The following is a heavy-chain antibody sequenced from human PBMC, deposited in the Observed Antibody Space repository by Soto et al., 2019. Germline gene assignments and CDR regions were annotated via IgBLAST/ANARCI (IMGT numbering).Heavy chain of an antibody. J-gene: IGHJ5*02. CDR1: GGSISSCGYY. Sequence: SETLSLTCTVSGGSISSCGYYWSWIRQHPGKGLEWIGYIYYSGSTYYNPSLKSRVTISVDTSKNQFSLKLSSVTAADTAVYYCARDNSSSWYTGFDPWGQGTLVTVSS. CDR3: ARDNSSSWYTGFDP. CDR2: IYYSGST. D-gene: IGHD6-13*01. V-gene: IGHV4-31*03.